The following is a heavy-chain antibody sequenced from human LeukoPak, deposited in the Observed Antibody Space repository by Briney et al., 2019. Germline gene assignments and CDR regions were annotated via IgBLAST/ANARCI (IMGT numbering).Heavy chain of an antibody. CDR3: ASSLMVYASYLDY. CDR1: GFTFSSYW. J-gene: IGHJ4*02. CDR2: IKQDGSEK. V-gene: IGHV3-7*01. D-gene: IGHD2-8*01. Sequence: PGGSLRLSCAASGFTFSSYWMSWVRQAPGKGLEWVANIKQDGSEKYYVDSVKGRFTISRDNAKNSLYLQMNSLRAEDTAVYYCASSLMVYASYLDYWGQGTLVTVSS.